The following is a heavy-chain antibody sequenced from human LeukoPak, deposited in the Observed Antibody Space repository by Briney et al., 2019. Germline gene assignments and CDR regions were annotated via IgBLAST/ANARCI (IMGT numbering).Heavy chain of an antibody. J-gene: IGHJ5*02. V-gene: IGHV3-15*01. Sequence: PGGSLRLSCAASGFTFSNAWMSWVRQAPGKGLEWVGRIKSKTDGGTTDYAAPVKGRFTISRDDSKNTLYLQMNSLKTEDTAVYYCTTDPLTRAAAGYKGSFDPWGQGTLVTVSS. CDR1: GFTFSNAW. D-gene: IGHD6-13*01. CDR2: IKSKTDGGTT. CDR3: TTDPLTRAAAGYKGSFDP.